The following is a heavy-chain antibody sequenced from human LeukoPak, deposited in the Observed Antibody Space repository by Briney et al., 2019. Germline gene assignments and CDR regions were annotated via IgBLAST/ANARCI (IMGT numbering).Heavy chain of an antibody. CDR2: IYYSGST. CDR3: ARESGQSISNWFDP. CDR1: GGSISSGGYY. Sequence: TSQTLSLTCTVSGGSISSGGYYWSWIRQHPGKGLEWIGYIYYSGSTYYNPSLKSRVTISVDTSKNQFSLKLSSVTAADTAVYYCARESGQSISNWFDPWGQGTLVTVSS. J-gene: IGHJ5*02. D-gene: IGHD3-3*01. V-gene: IGHV4-31*03.